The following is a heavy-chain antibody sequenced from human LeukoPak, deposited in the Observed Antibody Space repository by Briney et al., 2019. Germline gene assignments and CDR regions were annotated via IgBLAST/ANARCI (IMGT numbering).Heavy chain of an antibody. V-gene: IGHV3-23*01. CDR2: ISGSGGST. J-gene: IGHJ4*02. Sequence: HSGGSLRLSCAASGFTFSSYAMSWVRQAPGKGLEWVSAISGSGGSTYYADSVKGRFTISRDNSKNTLYLQMNSLRAEDTAVYYCAKGLGITMIGVVIWSLDYWGQGTLVTVSS. CDR1: GFTFSSYA. D-gene: IGHD3-22*01. CDR3: AKGLGITMIGVVIWSLDY.